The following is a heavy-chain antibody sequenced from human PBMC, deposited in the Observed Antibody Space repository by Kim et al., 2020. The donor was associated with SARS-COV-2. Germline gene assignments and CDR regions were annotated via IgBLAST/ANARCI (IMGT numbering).Heavy chain of an antibody. D-gene: IGHD3-10*01. CDR1: GYSISSGYY. V-gene: IGHV4-38-2*02. Sequence: SETLSLTCTVSGYSISSGYYWGWIRQPPGKGLEWIGSIYHSGSTYYNPSLKSRVTISVDTSKNQFSLKLSSVTAADTAVYYCAGDFHGSGSYYNAHFDY. J-gene: IGHJ4*01. CDR3: AGDFHGSGSYYNAHFDY. CDR2: IYHSGST.